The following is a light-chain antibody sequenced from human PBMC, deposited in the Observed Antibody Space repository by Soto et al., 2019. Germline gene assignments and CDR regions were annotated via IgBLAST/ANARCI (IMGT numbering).Light chain of an antibody. CDR2: ATS. J-gene: IGKJ2*01. Sequence: EIVLTQSPGTLSLSPGERATLSCRASQSVSRSYLAWYQQNPGQPPSLLIYATSSRATGIPDRFSGSGSGTDFTLTISRLEPEDFAVYSCQQYGSSPYTFGQGTKLEIK. CDR1: QSVSRSY. CDR3: QQYGSSPYT. V-gene: IGKV3-20*01.